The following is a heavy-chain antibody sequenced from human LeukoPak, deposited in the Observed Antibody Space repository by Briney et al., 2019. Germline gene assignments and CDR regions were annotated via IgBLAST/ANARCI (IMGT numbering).Heavy chain of an antibody. V-gene: IGHV3-23*01. CDR1: GFTFSSYA. J-gene: IGHJ6*02. D-gene: IGHD2-15*01. CDR3: AKDQYCSGGSCYSMLGYYYYGMDV. Sequence: PGGSLRLSCAASGFTFSSYAMSWVRQAPGKGLEWVSAISGSGGSTYYADSVKGRFTISRDNSKNTLYLQMNSLRAEDTAVYYCAKDQYCSGGSCYSMLGYYYYGMDVWGQGTTVTVSS. CDR2: ISGSGGST.